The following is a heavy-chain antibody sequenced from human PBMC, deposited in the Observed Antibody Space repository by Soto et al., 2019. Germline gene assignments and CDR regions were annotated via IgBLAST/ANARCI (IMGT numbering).Heavy chain of an antibody. CDR3: ARLSLGIAAGGADY. CDR1: GGSISSYY. D-gene: IGHD6-13*01. Sequence: QVQLQESGPGLVKPSETLSLTCTVSGGSISSYYWSWIRQPPGKGLEWIGYIYYSGSTNYNPSLKSRVTISVDTSKNQFSLKLGSVTAADTAVYYCARLSLGIAAGGADYWGQGTLVTVSS. CDR2: IYYSGST. J-gene: IGHJ4*02. V-gene: IGHV4-59*08.